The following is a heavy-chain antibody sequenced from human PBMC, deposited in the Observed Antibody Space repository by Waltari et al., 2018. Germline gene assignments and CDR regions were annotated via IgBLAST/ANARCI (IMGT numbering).Heavy chain of an antibody. D-gene: IGHD3-16*01. V-gene: IGHV3-48*03. CDR3: ARVGGYYYYYMDV. Sequence: EVQLVESGGGLEQPGGSLRLSCAGSGFTCGSYEMLWVRQAPGKGLEWVSYIGTSDRSIYYADSVRGRFTISRDNAKNSLYLHMNNLRAEDTAVYYCARVGGYYYYYMDVWGKGTTVTVSS. J-gene: IGHJ6*03. CDR2: IGTSDRSI. CDR1: GFTCGSYE.